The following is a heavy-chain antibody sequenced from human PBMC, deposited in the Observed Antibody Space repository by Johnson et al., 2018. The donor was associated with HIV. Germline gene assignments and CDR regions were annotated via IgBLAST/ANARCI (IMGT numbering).Heavy chain of an antibody. CDR3: AKRYSGSLRDTFDI. J-gene: IGHJ3*02. V-gene: IGHV3-30*04. CDR1: GFTFSSYA. Sequence: QVQLVESGGGLVQPGGSLRLSCAASGFTFSSYAMHWVRQAPGKGLEWVAVISYDGSNKYYAAYVKGLFTISRDNSKNTLYLKMNSLRSEDTAVYYCAKRYSGSLRDTFDIWGQGTMVTVSS. D-gene: IGHD1-26*01. CDR2: ISYDGSNK.